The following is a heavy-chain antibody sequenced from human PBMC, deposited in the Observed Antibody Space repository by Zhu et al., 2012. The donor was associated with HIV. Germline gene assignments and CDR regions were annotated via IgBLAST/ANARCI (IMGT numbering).Heavy chain of an antibody. D-gene: IGHD3-10*01. Sequence: QVQLQESGPGLVKPSQTLSLTCTVSGGSISSGDYYWSWIRQPPGKGLEWIGYIYYSGSTYYNPSLKSRVTISVDTSKNQFSLKLSSVTAADTAVYYCANLPYYYGSGSYLNAFDIWGQGTMVTVSS. CDR2: IYYSGST. CDR1: GGSISSGDYY. CDR3: ANLPYYYGSGSYLNAFDI. J-gene: IGHJ3*02. V-gene: IGHV4-30-4*08.